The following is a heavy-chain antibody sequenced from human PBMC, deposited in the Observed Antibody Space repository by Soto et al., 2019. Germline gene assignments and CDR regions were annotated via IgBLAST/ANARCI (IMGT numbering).Heavy chain of an antibody. CDR2: ISYDGSNK. V-gene: IGHV3-30*18. J-gene: IGHJ4*02. Sequence: GGSLRLSCAASGFTFSSYGMHWVRQAPGKGLEWVAVISYDGSNKYYADSVKGRFTISRDNSKNTLYLQMNSLRAEDTAVYYCAKGTVGATTHYSGQGTLVTVSS. D-gene: IGHD1-26*01. CDR1: GFTFSSYG. CDR3: AKGTVGATTHY.